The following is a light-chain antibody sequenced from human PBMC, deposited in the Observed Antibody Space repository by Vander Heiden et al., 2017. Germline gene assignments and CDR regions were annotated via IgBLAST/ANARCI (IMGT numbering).Light chain of an antibody. Sequence: DIQMTQSPSSLSASVGDRVTITRRASKSSSNYLNWYQQKPGKAPKLLIYAASSLQSGVPSRFSGSGSGTDFTLTISSLQAEDVATYYCKQGERTPRTFGRGTKVEIK. J-gene: IGKJ1*01. CDR1: KSSSNY. CDR3: KQGERTPRT. CDR2: AAS. V-gene: IGKV1-39*01.